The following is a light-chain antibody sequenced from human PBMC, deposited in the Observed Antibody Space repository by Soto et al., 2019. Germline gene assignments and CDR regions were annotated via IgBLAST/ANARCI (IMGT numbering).Light chain of an antibody. J-gene: IGKJ4*02. V-gene: IGKV3-11*01. CDR3: QQRSNWPST. Sequence: EIVLTQSPATLSLSPGYRATLSCRASQSVSSYLAWYQQKPGQAPRLLIDDASNRATGIPARFSGSGSGTDFTLTITSLEPEDFAVYYCQQRSNWPSTFGGGTTVEIK. CDR2: DAS. CDR1: QSVSSY.